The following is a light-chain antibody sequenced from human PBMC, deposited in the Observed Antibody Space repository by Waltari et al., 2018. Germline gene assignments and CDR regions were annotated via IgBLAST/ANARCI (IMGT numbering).Light chain of an antibody. Sequence: DIVMTQSPDSLAVSLGERATINCKSSQSVLYISNNKNYLAWYQQKPGQPPKLLIYWASTREAGVPDGVSGGGSGTDVTLTIGTLQAEDVAIYYGQQYFTAPYTFGQGTKLEIK. CDR2: WAS. J-gene: IGKJ2*01. V-gene: IGKV4-1*01. CDR3: QQYFTAPYT. CDR1: QSVLYISNNKNY.